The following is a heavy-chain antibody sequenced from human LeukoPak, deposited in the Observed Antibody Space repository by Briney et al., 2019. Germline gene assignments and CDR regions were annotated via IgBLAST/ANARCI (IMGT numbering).Heavy chain of an antibody. D-gene: IGHD3-3*01. CDR2: IGGSGGST. Sequence: QPGGSLRLSCVASGFTFSSYAMSWVRQAPGKGLEWVSAIGGSGGSTYYADSVKGRFTISRDNAKNTLYLQMNSLRAEDTAVYYCARVSAVVESDFWSGFMYYYYGMDVWGQGTTVTVSS. CDR1: GFTFSSYA. V-gene: IGHV3-23*01. CDR3: ARVSAVVESDFWSGFMYYYYGMDV. J-gene: IGHJ6*02.